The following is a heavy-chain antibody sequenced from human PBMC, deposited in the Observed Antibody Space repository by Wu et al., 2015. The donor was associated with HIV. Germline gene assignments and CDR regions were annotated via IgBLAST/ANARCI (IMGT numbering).Heavy chain of an antibody. V-gene: IGHV1-69*05. J-gene: IGHJ6*02. Sequence: QVQLVQSGAEVKKPGSSVKVSCKASGGTFSSYAISWVRQAPGQGLEWMGGIIPIFGTANYAQKFQGRVTITTDESTSTAYMELSSLRSEDTAVYYCARYYGSGSYYTHYYYYYGIGRLGPRDHGHRLL. CDR1: GGTFSSYA. CDR2: IIPIFGTA. CDR3: ARYYGSGSYYTHYYYYYGIGR. D-gene: IGHD3-10*01.